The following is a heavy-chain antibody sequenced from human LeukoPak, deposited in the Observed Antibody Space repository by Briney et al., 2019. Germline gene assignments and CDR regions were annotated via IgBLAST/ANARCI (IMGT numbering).Heavy chain of an antibody. Sequence: SETLSLTCTVSGYSISSGYYWGWIRQPPGKGLEWIGSIYRSGSTYYNPSLKSRVTISVDTSKNQFSLKLSSVTAADTAVYYCASEVYDFWSGYYNHWFDPWGQGTLVTVSS. CDR2: IYRSGST. CDR1: GYSISSGYY. V-gene: IGHV4-38-2*02. CDR3: ASEVYDFWSGYYNHWFDP. D-gene: IGHD3-3*01. J-gene: IGHJ5*02.